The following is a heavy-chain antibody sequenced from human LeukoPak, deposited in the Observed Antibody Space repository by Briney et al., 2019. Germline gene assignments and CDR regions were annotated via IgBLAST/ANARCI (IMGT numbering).Heavy chain of an antibody. D-gene: IGHD2-2*01. CDR1: GGSFSGYY. J-gene: IGHJ2*01. Sequence: SETLSLTCAVYGGSFSGYYWSWIRQPPGKGLEWIGEIKHSGSTNYNPSLKSRVTISVDTSKNQFSLKLSSVTAADTAVYYCARPPGCSSTSCYGDWYFDLWGRGTLVTVSS. CDR2: IKHSGST. V-gene: IGHV4-34*01. CDR3: ARPPGCSSTSCYGDWYFDL.